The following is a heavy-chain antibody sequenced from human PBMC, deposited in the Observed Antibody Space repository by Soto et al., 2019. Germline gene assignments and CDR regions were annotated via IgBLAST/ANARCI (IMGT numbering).Heavy chain of an antibody. V-gene: IGHV3-11*01. J-gene: IGHJ6*02. Sequence: QVQLVESGGGSVKPGGSLRLSCEASGFTFSDYYMSWFRQAPGKGLEWVSSISHSGTTVDSADFVAGRFALSRDNAKKSLFLQMVSLAAEDTAVYYCAKDLGPLRLLNYYFYGLDVWGQGTTVTVSS. CDR2: ISHSGTTV. D-gene: IGHD2-15*01. CDR1: GFTFSDYY. CDR3: AKDLGPLRLLNYYFYGLDV.